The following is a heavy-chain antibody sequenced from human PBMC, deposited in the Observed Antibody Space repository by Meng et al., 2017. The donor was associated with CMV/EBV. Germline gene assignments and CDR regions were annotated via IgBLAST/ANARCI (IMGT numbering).Heavy chain of an antibody. D-gene: IGHD3-3*01. J-gene: IGHJ4*02. Sequence: LWVRQAPGKGLEWVAFIRYDGSNKYYADSVKGRFTISRDNSKNTLYLQMNSLRAEDTAVYYCAKSEPPQIRIFGVVIASDDYYFDYWGQGTLVTVSS. CDR2: IRYDGSNK. V-gene: IGHV3-30*02. CDR3: AKSEPPQIRIFGVVIASDDYYFDY.